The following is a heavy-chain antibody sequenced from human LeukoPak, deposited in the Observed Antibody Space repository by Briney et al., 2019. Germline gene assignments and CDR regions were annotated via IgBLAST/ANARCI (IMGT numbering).Heavy chain of an antibody. CDR2: TYYRSTWYN. CDR1: GDSVSSNSGA. J-gene: IGHJ5*02. V-gene: IGHV6-1*01. Sequence: SQTPSLTCAISGDSVSSNSGAWNWIRQSPSRGLEWLGRTYYRSTWYNDYAVSVRGRITVNPDTSKNQFSLHLNSVTPEDTAVYYCARRLTQYDCFDPWGQGILVTVSS. D-gene: IGHD2-2*01. CDR3: ARRLTQYDCFDP.